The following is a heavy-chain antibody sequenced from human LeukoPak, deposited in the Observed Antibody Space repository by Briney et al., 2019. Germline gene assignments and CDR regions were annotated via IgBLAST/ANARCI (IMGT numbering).Heavy chain of an antibody. CDR1: GGSIHSGGFY. CDR2: IYYSGST. J-gene: IGHJ4*02. V-gene: IGHV4-31*03. D-gene: IGHD4-23*01. CDR3: ARYGDNSYYFDY. Sequence: SETLSLTCTVSGGSIHSGGFYWSWIRQHPGEGLEWIGYIYYSGSTYYNPSLKSRLTISVDTSKNQFSLKLSSVTAADTAVYYCARYGDNSYYFDYWGQGALVTVSS.